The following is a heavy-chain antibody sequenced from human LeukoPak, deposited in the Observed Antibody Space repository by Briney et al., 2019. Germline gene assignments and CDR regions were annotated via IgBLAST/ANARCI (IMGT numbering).Heavy chain of an antibody. CDR1: GDSISRFY. V-gene: IGHV4-59*01. CDR2: YTGDT. J-gene: IGHJ4*02. Sequence: SETLSLTCSVSGDSISRFYWSWVRQPPGKGLEWIGYTGDTNYNPSLKSRVTISVDTSKNQFSLKLSSVTAADTAVYYCARDGDYWGQGTLVTVSS. CDR3: ARDGDY.